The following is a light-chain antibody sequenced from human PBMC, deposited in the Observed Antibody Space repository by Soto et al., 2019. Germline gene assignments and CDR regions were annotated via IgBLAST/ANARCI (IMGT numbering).Light chain of an antibody. CDR3: QQYGSSPPWT. V-gene: IGKV3-20*01. CDR1: QSVSSSY. Sequence: EIVLAQSPGTLSLSSGERATLSCRASQSVSSSYLAWYQHKPGQAPRLLIYGASSRATGIPDRFSGSGSGTDFTLTISRLEPEDFAVYYCQQYGSSPPWTFGQGTKVEIK. CDR2: GAS. J-gene: IGKJ1*01.